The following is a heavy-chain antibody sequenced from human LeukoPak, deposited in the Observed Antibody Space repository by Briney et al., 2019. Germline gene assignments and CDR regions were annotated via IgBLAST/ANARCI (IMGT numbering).Heavy chain of an antibody. D-gene: IGHD6-19*01. J-gene: IGHJ6*02. CDR1: GGSISSGDYY. CDR3: ARVTVAVAGLDGMDV. V-gene: IGHV4-61*08. CDR2: IYYSGST. Sequence: PSETLSLTCTVSGGSISSGDYYWSWIRQPPGKGLEWIGYIYYSGSTNYNPSLKSRVTISVDTSKNQFSLKLSSVTAADTAVYYCARVTVAVAGLDGMDVWGQGTTVTVSS.